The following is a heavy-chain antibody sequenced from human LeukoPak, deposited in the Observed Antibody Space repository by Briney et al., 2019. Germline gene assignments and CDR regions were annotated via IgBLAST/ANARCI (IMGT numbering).Heavy chain of an antibody. CDR3: ARGNRVGATTRYYFDY. V-gene: IGHV4-4*02. Sequence: SETLSLTCAVSGGSISSSNWWSWVRQPPGKGLEWIGEIYHSGSTNYNPSLKSRVTISVDKSKNQFSLKLSSVTAADTAVYYCARGNRVGATTRYYFDYWGQGTLVTVSS. J-gene: IGHJ4*02. CDR1: GGSISSSNW. D-gene: IGHD1-26*01. CDR2: IYHSGST.